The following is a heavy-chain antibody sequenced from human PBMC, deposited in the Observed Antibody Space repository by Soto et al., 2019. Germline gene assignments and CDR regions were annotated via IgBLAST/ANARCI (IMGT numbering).Heavy chain of an antibody. Sequence: VASVKVSCKASGYTFTSYGISWVRQAPGQGLEWMGWISAYNGNTNYAQKLQGRVTMTTDTSTSTAYMELRSLRSDDTAVYYCARDPWTTGTTGLSLFYYYYGMDVWGQGTTVTVSS. J-gene: IGHJ6*02. CDR1: GYTFTSYG. CDR2: ISAYNGNT. CDR3: ARDPWTTGTTGLSLFYYYYGMDV. D-gene: IGHD1-1*01. V-gene: IGHV1-18*01.